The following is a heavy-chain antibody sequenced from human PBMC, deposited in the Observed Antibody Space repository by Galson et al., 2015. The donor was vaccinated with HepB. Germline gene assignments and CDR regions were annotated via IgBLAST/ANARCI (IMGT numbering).Heavy chain of an antibody. CDR3: ARGTVGATWGWFDP. D-gene: IGHD1-26*01. V-gene: IGHV1-18*01. J-gene: IGHJ5*02. CDR2: NSTYNGNT. CDR1: GYTFTSYG. Sequence: SVKVSCKASGYTFTSYGISWVRQAPGQGLEWMGWNSTYNGNTSYSQKLQGRVTMTTDTSTSTAYMELRSLRSGDTAVYYCARGTVGATWGWFDPWGQGTLVTVSS.